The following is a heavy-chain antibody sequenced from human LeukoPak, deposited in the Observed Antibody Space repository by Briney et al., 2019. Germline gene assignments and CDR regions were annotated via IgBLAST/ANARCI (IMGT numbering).Heavy chain of an antibody. D-gene: IGHD3-9*01. CDR3: ARDRRYFDWLLSRYFDY. V-gene: IGHV3-74*01. CDR2: INSDGINT. CDR1: GFTFSNYW. Sequence: PGGSLRLSCAASGFTFSNYWMHWVRQAPGKGLVWVSRINSDGINTSYADSVKGRFTISRDNAKNSLYLQMNSLRAEDTAVYYCARDRRYFDWLLSRYFDYWGQGTLVTVSS. J-gene: IGHJ4*02.